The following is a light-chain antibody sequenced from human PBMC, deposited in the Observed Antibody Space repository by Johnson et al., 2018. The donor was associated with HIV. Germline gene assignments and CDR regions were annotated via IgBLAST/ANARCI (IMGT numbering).Light chain of an antibody. Sequence: QSVLTQPPSVSAAPGQKVTISCSGGSSNIGNNYVSWYQQLPRAAPKLLIYENSKRPSGIPDRFSGSKSGTSATLDITGLQTGDEADYYCGTWASSLGVFGTGTKVTVL. CDR1: SSNIGNNY. J-gene: IGLJ1*01. CDR3: GTWASSLGV. V-gene: IGLV1-51*02. CDR2: ENS.